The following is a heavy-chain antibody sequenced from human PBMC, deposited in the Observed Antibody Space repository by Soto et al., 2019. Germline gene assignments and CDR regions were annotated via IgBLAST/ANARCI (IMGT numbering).Heavy chain of an antibody. D-gene: IGHD1-26*01. CDR1: GFTFSSYG. V-gene: IGHV3-33*01. CDR3: ASYSGSYYEEFDY. Sequence: AGGSLRLSCAASGFTFSSYGMHWVRQAPGKGLEWVAVIWYDGSNKYYADSVKGRFTISRDNSKNKLYLQMNSLRAEDTAVYYCASYSGSYYEEFDYWGQGTLVTVSS. J-gene: IGHJ4*02. CDR2: IWYDGSNK.